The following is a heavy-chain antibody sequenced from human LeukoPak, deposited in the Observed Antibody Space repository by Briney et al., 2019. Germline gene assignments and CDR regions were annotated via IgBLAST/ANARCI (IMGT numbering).Heavy chain of an antibody. CDR1: GSTFNTYG. D-gene: IGHD6-19*01. V-gene: IGHV1-18*01. J-gene: IGHJ1*01. CDR3: ARAATTVAGTRYFHL. CDR2: IGAYSGNA. Sequence: ASVNVCCKASGSTFNTYGISWVRHPPGQGLERMGGIGAYSGNANYAQNPQGRVTMTTDTATTTAYMVLRSLTSDDTAVYYCARAATTVAGTRYFHLWGQGTLVTVSS.